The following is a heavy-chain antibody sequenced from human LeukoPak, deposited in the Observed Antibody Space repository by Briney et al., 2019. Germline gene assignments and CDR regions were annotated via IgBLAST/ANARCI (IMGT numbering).Heavy chain of an antibody. V-gene: IGHV3-69-1*01. CDR3: ARDHDFAFDD. D-gene: IGHD2-21*02. J-gene: IGHJ4*02. Sequence: GGSLRLSCAASGFTFSTYPMSWVRQAPGRGLEWISHIRDSGTTDYADSVKGRFTISRDNAKNSLYLQLSSLRAEDTAVYYCARDHDFAFDDWGQGTLVTVSS. CDR1: GFTFSTYP. CDR2: IRDSGTT.